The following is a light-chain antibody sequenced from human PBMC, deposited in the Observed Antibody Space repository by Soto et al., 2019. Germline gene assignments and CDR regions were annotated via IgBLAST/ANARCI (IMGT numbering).Light chain of an antibody. V-gene: IGLV2-23*01. CDR2: EGS. J-gene: IGLJ2*01. Sequence: QSALTQPASVSGSPGQSITISCTGTSSDVGSYKLVSWYQQHPGKVPKLMIYEGSKWPSGVSNRFSGSKSGNTASLTISGLQAEDEADYYCCSYAGSRTLVFGGGTKLTVL. CDR3: CSYAGSRTLV. CDR1: SSDVGSYKL.